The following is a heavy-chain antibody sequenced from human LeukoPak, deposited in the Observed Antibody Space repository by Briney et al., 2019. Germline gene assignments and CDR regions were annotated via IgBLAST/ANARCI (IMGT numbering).Heavy chain of an antibody. CDR3: ARDPGEGNFDL. D-gene: IGHD7-27*01. V-gene: IGHV4-59*12. CDR2: IYYSGST. J-gene: IGHJ2*01. CDR1: GGSISSYY. Sequence: SETLSLTCTASGGSISSYYWSWIRQPPGKGLEWIGYIYYSGSTNYNPSLKSRVTISVDTSKNQFSLKLSSVTAADTAVYYCARDPGEGNFDLWGRGTLVTVSS.